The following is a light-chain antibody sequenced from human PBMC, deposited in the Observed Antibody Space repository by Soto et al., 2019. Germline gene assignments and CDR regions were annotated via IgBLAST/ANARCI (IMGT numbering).Light chain of an antibody. V-gene: IGLV2-14*01. CDR3: SSYTSSSTLV. Sequence: QSVLPQPASVYGSPGQSITISCTGTSSDVGGYNYVSWYQQHPGKAPKLMIYDVSNRPSGVSNRFSGSKSGNTASLTISGLQAEDEADYYCSSYTSSSTLVFGTGTKVTVL. J-gene: IGLJ1*01. CDR2: DVS. CDR1: SSDVGGYNY.